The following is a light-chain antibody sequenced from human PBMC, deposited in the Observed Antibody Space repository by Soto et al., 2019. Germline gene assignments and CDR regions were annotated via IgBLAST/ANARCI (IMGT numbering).Light chain of an antibody. Sequence: DIVMTQSPLSLPVTPGEPASISCRSIQSLLHSNGYNYLDWYLQKPGQSPQLLIYLGSNRASGVPDRFSGSGSGTDFTLKISSVEAEDVGVYYCMQALQTPFTFGPGTKVDIK. J-gene: IGKJ3*01. CDR3: MQALQTPFT. CDR2: LGS. V-gene: IGKV2-28*01. CDR1: QSLLHSNGYNY.